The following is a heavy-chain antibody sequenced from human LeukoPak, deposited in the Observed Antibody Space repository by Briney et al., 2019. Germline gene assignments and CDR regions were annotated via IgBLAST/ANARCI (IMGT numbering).Heavy chain of an antibody. J-gene: IGHJ3*02. D-gene: IGHD2-15*01. Sequence: SETLSLTCAVYGGSFSGYYWSWIRQPPGKGLEWIGYIYYSGSTSYNPSLKSRVTISVDTSKNQFSLKLSSVTAADTAVYYCARSPLYCSGGSCYSGGAFDIWGQGTMVTVSS. CDR3: ARSPLYCSGGSCYSGGAFDI. CDR1: GGSFSGYY. V-gene: IGHV4-59*01. CDR2: IYYSGST.